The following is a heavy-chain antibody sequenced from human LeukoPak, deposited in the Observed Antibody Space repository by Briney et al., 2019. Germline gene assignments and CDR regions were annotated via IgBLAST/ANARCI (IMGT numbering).Heavy chain of an antibody. Sequence: GASVKVSCKASGYTFTGYYMHWVRQAPGQGLEWMGWINPSSGGTNYAQKFQGRVTMTRDTSISTAYMELSRLRSDDTAVYYCARGITAITNNWFDPWGQGTLVTVSS. CDR2: INPSSGGT. J-gene: IGHJ5*02. CDR1: GYTFTGYY. CDR3: ARGITAITNNWFDP. D-gene: IGHD2-2*02. V-gene: IGHV1-2*02.